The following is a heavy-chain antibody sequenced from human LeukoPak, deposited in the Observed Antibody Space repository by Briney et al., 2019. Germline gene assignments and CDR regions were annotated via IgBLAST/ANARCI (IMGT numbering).Heavy chain of an antibody. J-gene: IGHJ4*02. D-gene: IGHD2-2*01. Sequence: SETLSLTCTVSGVSISSSNSYWGWIRQPPGKGLEWIGSIYYSGNTYYNASLKSQVSISIDTSKNQFSLRLTSVTAADTAVYYCATIPSPYCSSTSCPDYWGQGTLVTVSS. CDR2: IYYSGNT. V-gene: IGHV4-39*07. CDR1: GVSISSSNSY. CDR3: ATIPSPYCSSTSCPDY.